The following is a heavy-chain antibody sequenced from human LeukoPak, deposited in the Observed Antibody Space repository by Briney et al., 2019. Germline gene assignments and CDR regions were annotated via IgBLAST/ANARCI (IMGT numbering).Heavy chain of an antibody. CDR2: IYYSGSA. J-gene: IGHJ6*02. CDR3: ARDLDWNDEDYYYGMDV. Sequence: PSETLSLTCTVSGGSVSSGISYWSWIRQPPGKGLEWIGYIYYSGSANYNPSLKSRVTISVDTSKNQFSLKLTSVTAADTAVYYCARDLDWNDEDYYYGMDVWGQGTTVTVS. CDR1: GGSVSSGISY. V-gene: IGHV4-61*01. D-gene: IGHD1-1*01.